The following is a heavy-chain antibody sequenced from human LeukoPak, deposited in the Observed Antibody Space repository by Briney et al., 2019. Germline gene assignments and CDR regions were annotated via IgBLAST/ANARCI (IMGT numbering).Heavy chain of an antibody. J-gene: IGHJ4*02. CDR2: ISGSGGST. D-gene: IGHD2-15*01. Sequence: PGRSLRLSCAASGFTFSSYAMSWVRQAPGKGLELVSAISGSGGSTSYADSAKSRFTISRVNSKNTLYLQMHSLRADATAVYYCAKGPSKLGYCSGGSCYSGDYWGQGTLVTVSS. CDR3: AKGPSKLGYCSGGSCYSGDY. CDR1: GFTFSSYA. V-gene: IGHV3-23*01.